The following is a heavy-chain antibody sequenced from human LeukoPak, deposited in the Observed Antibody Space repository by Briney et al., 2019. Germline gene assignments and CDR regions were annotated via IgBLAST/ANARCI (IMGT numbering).Heavy chain of an antibody. Sequence: SETLSLTCTVSGGSISSYYWSWIRQPPGKGLEWIGYIYYSGSTNHNPSLKSRVTISVDTSKNQFSLQLSSVTAADTAVYYCARGTNYDSSGYGYFDYWGQGTLVTVSS. J-gene: IGHJ4*02. CDR2: IYYSGST. D-gene: IGHD3-22*01. CDR3: ARGTNYDSSGYGYFDY. V-gene: IGHV4-59*01. CDR1: GGSISSYY.